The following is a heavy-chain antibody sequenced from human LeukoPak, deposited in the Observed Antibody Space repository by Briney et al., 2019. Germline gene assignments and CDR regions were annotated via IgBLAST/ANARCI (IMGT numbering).Heavy chain of an antibody. Sequence: GGSLRLSCAASGFTFSSYAMDWVRQAPGKGLEWVAVISYDGSNKYYADSVKGRFTISRDNSKNTLYLQMNSLRAEDTAVYYCARVIAVAGLNVAFDIWGQGTMVTVSS. CDR2: ISYDGSNK. V-gene: IGHV3-30-3*01. D-gene: IGHD6-19*01. CDR3: ARVIAVAGLNVAFDI. CDR1: GFTFSSYA. J-gene: IGHJ3*02.